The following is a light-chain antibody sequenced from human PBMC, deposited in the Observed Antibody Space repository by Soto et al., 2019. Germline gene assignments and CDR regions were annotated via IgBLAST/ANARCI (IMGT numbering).Light chain of an antibody. CDR2: GAS. V-gene: IGKV3-15*01. CDR3: QQYNNFFT. J-gene: IGKJ3*01. Sequence: EIVMTQSPATLSVSPGERATLSCRASQSVSSNLAWYQQKPGQAPRDLIYGASTRATGIPARFSGSGSGTEFTLTISSLQSEDFAVYYCQQYNNFFTFCPGTKVDIK. CDR1: QSVSSN.